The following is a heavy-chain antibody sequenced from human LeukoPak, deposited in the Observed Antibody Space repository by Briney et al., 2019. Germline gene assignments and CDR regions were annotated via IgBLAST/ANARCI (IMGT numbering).Heavy chain of an antibody. CDR2: ISDGGGTT. CDR3: AKSYGDYLGYFDS. V-gene: IGHV3-23*01. J-gene: IGHJ4*02. CDR1: GFTFSSCA. D-gene: IGHD4-17*01. Sequence: QTGRSLRLSCAASGFTFSSCAMSCGRQAPGKGLEWVSGISDGGGTTNYADAVKGRFTISRDKSKNTLFLQMNSLRAEDTAVYYCAKSYGDYLGYFDSWGQGTLVTVSS.